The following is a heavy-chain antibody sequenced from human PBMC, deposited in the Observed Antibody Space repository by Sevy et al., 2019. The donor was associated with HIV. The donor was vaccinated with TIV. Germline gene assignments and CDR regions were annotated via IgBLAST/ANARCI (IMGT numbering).Heavy chain of an antibody. CDR3: ARDQTAARKGLDY. D-gene: IGHD2-15*01. Sequence: ASVKVSCKASGYTFTNYALHWVRQAPGQSLEWMGWINVGNGNTRYSQKFQDRFTITRGTSASTAYMGLNSLTSEDTAVYDCARDQTAARKGLDYWGQGTLVTVSS. CDR2: INVGNGNT. J-gene: IGHJ4*02. CDR1: GYTFTNYA. V-gene: IGHV1-3*01.